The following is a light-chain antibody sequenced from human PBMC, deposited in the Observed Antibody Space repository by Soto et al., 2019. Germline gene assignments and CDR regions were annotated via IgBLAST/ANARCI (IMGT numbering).Light chain of an antibody. J-gene: IGLJ3*02. CDR1: SSNIGSNT. CDR2: SNN. V-gene: IGLV1-44*01. CDR3: AAWDDSNDGGV. Sequence: QSVLTQPPSASGTPGQRVTISCSGSSSNIGSNTVNWYQQLPGTAPKLLIYSNNQRPSGVPDRFSGSKSGTSASLAISGLHSEEDAYYYGAAWDDSNDGGVFGGGTKLTVL.